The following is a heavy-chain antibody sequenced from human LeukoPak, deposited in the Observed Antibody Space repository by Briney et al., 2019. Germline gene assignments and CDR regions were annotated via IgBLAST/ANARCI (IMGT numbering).Heavy chain of an antibody. V-gene: IGHV3-48*01. CDR3: AIIGCYRGVCHFDI. J-gene: IGHJ3*02. CDR2: ISSSAI. CDR1: GFTLNNYG. D-gene: IGHD2-2*01. Sequence: GGSLRLSCAASGFTLNNYGINWVRQAPGKGLEWVSYISSSAILYADSVKGRFTISRDNAKNSVYLQMNSLRGEDTALYYCAIIGCYRGVCHFDIWGQGTMVTVSS.